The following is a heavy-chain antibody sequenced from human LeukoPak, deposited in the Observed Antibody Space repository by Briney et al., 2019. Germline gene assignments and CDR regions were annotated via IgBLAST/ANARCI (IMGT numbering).Heavy chain of an antibody. CDR3: AREAIVGATTEYYFDY. CDR1: GFTFSSYW. CDR2: IKQDGSEK. J-gene: IGHJ4*02. Sequence: GGSLRLSCAASGFTFSSYWMSWVRQAPGKGLEWVANIKQDGSEKYYVDSVKGRFTISRDNSKNTLYLQMNSLRAEDTAVYYCAREAIVGATTEYYFDYWGQGTLVTVSS. D-gene: IGHD1-26*01. V-gene: IGHV3-7*03.